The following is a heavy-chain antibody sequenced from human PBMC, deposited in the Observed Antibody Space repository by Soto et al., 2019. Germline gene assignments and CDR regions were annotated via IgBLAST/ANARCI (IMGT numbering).Heavy chain of an antibody. Sequence: SEELSVRCTFSGGSIRSSSYYWGWIRQATGKWLAWMWSIYYSGSTYYNPSLKSRVTISVDTSKNQFSLQLSSVTAADTAVYYCARSMTTVVTLDYWGQGTLVTVS. J-gene: IGHJ4*02. V-gene: IGHV4-39*01. CDR3: ARSMTTVVTLDY. CDR1: GGSIRSSSYY. D-gene: IGHD4-17*01. CDR2: IYYSGST.